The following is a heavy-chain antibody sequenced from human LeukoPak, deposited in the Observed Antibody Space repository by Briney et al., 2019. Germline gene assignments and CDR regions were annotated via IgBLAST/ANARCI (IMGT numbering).Heavy chain of an antibody. V-gene: IGHV4-59*01. CDR2: IHYSWST. CDR1: CGSISSYH. CDR3: ARGLEYYYYYYAMDL. Sequence: PSETLSLTCTVSCGSISSYHLNWIRQAPGEGLEWIGYIHYSWSTNYDPSLKSRVTISVDTSKHQLSLKPSYLPAADTAVYYCARGLEYYYYYYAMDLWGEGTTVTVSS. D-gene: IGHD1-1*01. J-gene: IGHJ6*04.